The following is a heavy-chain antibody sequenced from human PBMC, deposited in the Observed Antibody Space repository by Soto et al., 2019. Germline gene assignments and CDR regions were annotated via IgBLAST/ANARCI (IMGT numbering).Heavy chain of an antibody. CDR3: SYGSGSYYYYGMDV. CDR1: GGSISSSNW. J-gene: IGHJ6*02. V-gene: IGHV4-4*02. Sequence: SETLSFTCAVSGGSISSSNWWSWVRQPPGKGLEWIGEIYHSGSTNYNPSLKSRVTISVDKSKNQFSLKLSSVTAADTAVYYCSYGSGSYYYYGMDVWGHGTTVTVSS. CDR2: IYHSGST. D-gene: IGHD3-10*01.